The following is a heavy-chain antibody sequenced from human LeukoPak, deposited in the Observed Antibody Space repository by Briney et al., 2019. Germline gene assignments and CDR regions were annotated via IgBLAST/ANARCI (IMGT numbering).Heavy chain of an antibody. D-gene: IGHD4-23*01. CDR1: GFTFNSYA. CDR2: ISSSSTI. CDR3: ARDSGNSYYYYYMDV. J-gene: IGHJ6*03. V-gene: IGHV3-48*01. Sequence: PGGSLRLSCAASGFTFNSYAMNWVRQAPGKGLEWVSYISSSSTIYYADSVKGRFTISRDNAKNSLSLQMNSLRAEDTAVYYCARDSGNSYYYYYMDVWGKGTTVTVSS.